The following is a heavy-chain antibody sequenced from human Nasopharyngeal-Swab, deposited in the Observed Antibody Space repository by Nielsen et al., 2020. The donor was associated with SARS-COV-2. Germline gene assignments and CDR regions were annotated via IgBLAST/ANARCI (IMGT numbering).Heavy chain of an antibody. V-gene: IGHV3-33*06. D-gene: IGHD5-12*01. CDR2: IWYDGSNK. CDR3: AKDRDSGDDSDDYYHYYGMDV. J-gene: IGHJ6*02. CDR1: GFTFSSYG. Sequence: GESLKISCAAPGFTFSSYGMHWVRQAPGKGLEWVAVIWYDGSNKYYADSVKGRFTISRDNSKNTVNLQMNSLRVEDTAIYYCAKDRDSGDDSDDYYHYYGMDVWGQGTTVTVFS.